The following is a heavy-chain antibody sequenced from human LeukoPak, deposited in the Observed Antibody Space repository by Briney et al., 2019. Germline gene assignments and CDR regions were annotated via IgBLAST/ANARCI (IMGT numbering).Heavy chain of an antibody. V-gene: IGHV3-30*02. D-gene: IGHD6-13*01. CDR3: AKVAAAAGSGEGNWFDP. Sequence: TGGSLGLSCVASGFTFSSYGMHWVRQAPGKGLEWVAFIRYDGSHKYYADSVKGRFTISRDNSKNTLYLQMNSLRAEDTAVYYCAKVAAAAGSGEGNWFDPWGQGTLVTVSS. CDR1: GFTFSSYG. J-gene: IGHJ5*02. CDR2: IRYDGSHK.